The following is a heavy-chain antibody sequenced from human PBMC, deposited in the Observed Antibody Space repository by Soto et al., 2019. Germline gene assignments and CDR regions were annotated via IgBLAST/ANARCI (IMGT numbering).Heavy chain of an antibody. D-gene: IGHD3-3*01. Sequence: QVQLVQSGAEVKKPGSSVKVSCKASGGTFSSYAISWVRQAPGQGLEWMGGMIPIFGTANYAQKFQGRVTITADESTSTAYMELSSLRSEDTAVYYCARDKELRFLECLVSPLGYYGMDVWGQGTTVTVSS. V-gene: IGHV1-69*01. CDR1: GGTFSSYA. CDR2: MIPIFGTA. J-gene: IGHJ6*02. CDR3: ARDKELRFLECLVSPLGYYGMDV.